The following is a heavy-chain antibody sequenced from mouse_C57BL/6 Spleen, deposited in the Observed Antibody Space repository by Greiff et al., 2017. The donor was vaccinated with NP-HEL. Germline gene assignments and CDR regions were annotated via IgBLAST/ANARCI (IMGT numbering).Heavy chain of an antibody. CDR3: ARRPYYSKRDYYAMDY. CDR1: GFTFSDYG. V-gene: IGHV5-17*01. D-gene: IGHD2-5*01. J-gene: IGHJ4*01. CDR2: ISSGSSTI. Sequence: EVKLVESGGGLVKPGGSLKLSCAASGFTFSDYGMHWVRQAPEKGLEWVAYISSGSSTIYYADTVKGRFTISRDNAKNTLFLQMTSLRSEDTAMYYCARRPYYSKRDYYAMDYWGQGTSVTVSS.